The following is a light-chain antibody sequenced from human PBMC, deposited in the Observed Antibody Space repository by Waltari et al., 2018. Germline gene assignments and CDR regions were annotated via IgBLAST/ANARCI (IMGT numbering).Light chain of an antibody. J-gene: IGLJ3*02. CDR3: NSYTASSTWV. Sequence: QSALTQPASVSGSPGQSITISCTGTSRDIGVYNYVSWYQQHPGKAPKLMIYDVDNRPSGISDRFSGSRSGNTASLTISGRQAEDEAHYYCNSYTASSTWVFGGGTKLTVL. V-gene: IGLV2-14*03. CDR1: SRDIGVYNY. CDR2: DVD.